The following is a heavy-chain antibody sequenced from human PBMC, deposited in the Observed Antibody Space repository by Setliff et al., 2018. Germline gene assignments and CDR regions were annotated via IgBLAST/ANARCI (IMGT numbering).Heavy chain of an antibody. J-gene: IGHJ4*02. CDR2: IRSKAYGGTT. CDR3: AKVPNYISTTWSPDAY. D-gene: IGHD1-26*01. CDR1: GFTFGDYA. Sequence: PGGSLRLSCTASGFTFGDYAMSWVRQAPGKGLEWVGFIRSKAYGGTTEYAASVKGRFTISRDDSKNSLSLQMNSLKTEDTAVYYCAKVPNYISTTWSPDAYWGQGTLVTVSS. V-gene: IGHV3-49*04.